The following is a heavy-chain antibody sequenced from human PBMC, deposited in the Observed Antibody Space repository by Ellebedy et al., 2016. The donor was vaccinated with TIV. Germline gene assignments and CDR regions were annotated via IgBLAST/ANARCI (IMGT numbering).Heavy chain of an antibody. CDR3: ARHDYGPVYYFDY. J-gene: IGHJ4*02. V-gene: IGHV4-31*03. Sequence: MPSETLSLTCTVSGGSISSGGYYWSWIRQHPGKGLEWIGYIYYSGSTYYNPSLKSRVTISVDTSKNQFSLKLSSVTAAYTAVYYFARHDYGPVYYFDYWGQGTLVTVSS. CDR2: IYYSGST. D-gene: IGHD4-17*01. CDR1: GGSISSGGYY.